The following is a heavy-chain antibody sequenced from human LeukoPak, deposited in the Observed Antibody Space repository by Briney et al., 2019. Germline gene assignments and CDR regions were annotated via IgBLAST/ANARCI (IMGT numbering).Heavy chain of an antibody. CDR3: TRWGGYSPASDSYYYYYMDV. CDR1: GFTFSGSA. Sequence: GGSLRLSCTASGFTFSGSAMHWVHQASGKGLEWVGRIRSKANSYATAYAASVKGRFTISRDDSKNTAYLQMNSLKTEDTAVYYCTRWGGYSPASDSYYYYYMDVWGKGTTVTVSS. V-gene: IGHV3-73*01. CDR2: IRSKANSYAT. D-gene: IGHD5-24*01. J-gene: IGHJ6*03.